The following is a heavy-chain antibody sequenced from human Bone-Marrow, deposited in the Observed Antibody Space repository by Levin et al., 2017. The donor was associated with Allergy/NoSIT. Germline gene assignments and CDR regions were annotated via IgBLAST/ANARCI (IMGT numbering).Heavy chain of an antibody. J-gene: IGHJ3*01. CDR2: IDPRSGGT. CDR1: GYTFTGFY. CDR3: ARDSPDYMRSFDV. D-gene: IGHD5-12*01. V-gene: IGHV1-2*02. Sequence: GESLKISCQASGYTFTGFYVHWVRQAPGQRLEWMGWIDPRSGGTKYAQKFQGRLSMSRDTAITTAYMDLSSLRSDDTAVYYCARDSPDYMRSFDVWGQGTMVTVSS.